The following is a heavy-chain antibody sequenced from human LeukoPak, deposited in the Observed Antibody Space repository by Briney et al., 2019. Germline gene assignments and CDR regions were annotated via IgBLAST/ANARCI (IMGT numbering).Heavy chain of an antibody. CDR3: AKDSGSSWFGGDSK. D-gene: IGHD6-13*01. CDR1: GFTFTSSA. Sequence: GASAKVSCKASGFTFTSSAVQWVRQARGQRLEWIGWIVVGSGNTNYAQKFQERVTITRDMSTSTAYMELSSLRSEDTAVYYCAKDSGSSWFGGDSKWGQGTLVTVSS. J-gene: IGHJ4*02. V-gene: IGHV1-58*01. CDR2: IVVGSGNT.